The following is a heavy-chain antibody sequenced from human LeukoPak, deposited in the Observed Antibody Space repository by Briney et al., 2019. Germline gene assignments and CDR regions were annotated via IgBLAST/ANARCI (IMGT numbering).Heavy chain of an antibody. CDR3: ARADLGYCSSTSCYEDDAFYI. CDR1: GGSFSGYY. V-gene: IGHV4-34*01. D-gene: IGHD2-2*01. Sequence: PSETLSLTCAVYGGSFSGYYWSWIRQPPGKGLEWIGEINYSGSTNYNTSLKSRVTISVDTSKNQFSLKLSAVTAADTAVYYCARADLGYCSSTSCYEDDAFYIWGQGTMVTVSS. J-gene: IGHJ3*02. CDR2: INYSGST.